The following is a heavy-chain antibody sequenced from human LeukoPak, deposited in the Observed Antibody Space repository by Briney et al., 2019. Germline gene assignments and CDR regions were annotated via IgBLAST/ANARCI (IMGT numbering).Heavy chain of an antibody. CDR3: ARFGYVAAVDV. CDR1: GFTLDSYW. D-gene: IGHD2-15*01. CDR2: INPAGSET. J-gene: IGHJ4*02. V-gene: IGHV3-7*01. Sequence: PGGSLRLSCAASGFTLDSYWMTWVRQAPGKGLEWVANINPAGSETYYVDPVKGRFSISRDNAKNLVYLQMNSLRAEDTAVYHCARFGYVAAVDVWGQGTPVTVSS.